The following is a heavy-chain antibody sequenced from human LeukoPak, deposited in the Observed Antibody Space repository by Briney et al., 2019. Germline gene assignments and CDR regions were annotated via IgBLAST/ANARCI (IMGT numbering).Heavy chain of an antibody. CDR2: IVFGSGNT. D-gene: IGHD2-2*01. V-gene: IGHV1-58*01. J-gene: IGHJ4*02. CDR1: GFTFTSSA. Sequence: SVKVSCKASGFTFTSSAVQWVRQARGQRLEWIGWIVFGSGNTNYAQKFQERVTITRDMSTSTAYMELSSLRSEDTAVYYCAAGYCSSTSCYGEGYFDYWGQGTLVTVSS. CDR3: AAGYCSSTSCYGEGYFDY.